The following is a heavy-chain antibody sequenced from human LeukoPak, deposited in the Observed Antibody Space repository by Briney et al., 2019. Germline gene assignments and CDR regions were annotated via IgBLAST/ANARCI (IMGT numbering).Heavy chain of an antibody. CDR2: LSSSSSYT. J-gene: IGHJ4*02. D-gene: IGHD5/OR15-5a*01. V-gene: IGHV3-11*05. CDR3: VRAVSVSSYYFDC. CDR1: GFTFSDYY. Sequence: TGESLKISCATSGFTFSDYYMSWIRQAPGKGLEWISYLSSSSSYTNYVDSVKGRFTISRDNAKNSLYLQMNSLRAEDTAVYYCVRAVSVSSYYFDCWGQGTLVTVSS.